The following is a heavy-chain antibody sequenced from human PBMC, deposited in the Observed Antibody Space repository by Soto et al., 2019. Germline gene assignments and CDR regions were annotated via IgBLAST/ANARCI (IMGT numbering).Heavy chain of an antibody. CDR2: IYYSGST. CDR1: GGSISSGDYY. CDR3: AREMANYDSTPYGMDV. J-gene: IGHJ6*02. Sequence: QVQLQESGPGLVKPSQTLSLTCTVSGGSISSGDYYWSWIRQPPGKGLEWMGYIYYSGSTYYNPSLQSRITISVDTSKNQFPLKLSSVTAADTAVYYCAREMANYDSTPYGMDVWGQGTTVTVSS. V-gene: IGHV4-30-4*01. D-gene: IGHD3-22*01.